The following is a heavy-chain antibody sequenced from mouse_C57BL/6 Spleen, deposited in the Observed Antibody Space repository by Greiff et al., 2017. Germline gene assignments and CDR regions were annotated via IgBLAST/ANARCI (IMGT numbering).Heavy chain of an antibody. Sequence: VQLQQPGAELVKPGASVKLSCKASGYTFTSYWMHWVKQRPGQGLEWIGMIQPNSGSTNYNEKFKSKATLTVDKSSSTAYMQLSSLTSEDSAVYYCARYPYYYGSSSFDYWRQGTTLTVSS. CDR2: IQPNSGST. J-gene: IGHJ2*01. CDR1: GYTFTSYW. CDR3: ARYPYYYGSSSFDY. D-gene: IGHD1-1*01. V-gene: IGHV1-64*01.